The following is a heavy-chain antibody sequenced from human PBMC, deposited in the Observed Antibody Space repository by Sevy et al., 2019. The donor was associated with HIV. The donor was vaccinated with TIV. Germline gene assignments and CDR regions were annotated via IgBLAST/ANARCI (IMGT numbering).Heavy chain of an antibody. J-gene: IGHJ4*02. V-gene: IGHV3-43*01. Sequence: GGSLRLSCAASGFTFNDYTMHWVRQAPGKGLEWVSLISWDGGSTYYADSVKGRFTISRDNSKNSLYLQMNSLRTEDTALYYCAKDSGDLEMRYSDYWGQGTLVTVSS. CDR3: AKDSGDLEMRYSDY. D-gene: IGHD3-10*01. CDR1: GFTFNDYT. CDR2: ISWDGGST.